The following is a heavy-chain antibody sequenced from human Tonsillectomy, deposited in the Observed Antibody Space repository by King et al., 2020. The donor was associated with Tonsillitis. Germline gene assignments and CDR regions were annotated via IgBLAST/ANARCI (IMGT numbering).Heavy chain of an antibody. CDR2: ISYGGAT. CDR1: AGSLSNFY. D-gene: IGHD3-10*01. Sequence: QLQESGPGLVKPSETLSLTCTVSAGSLSNFYWSWLRQTPGEGLQWIGYISYGGATKYNPSLGDRVTISSDTSNNHFSLHLRSVTTADTAIYYCARDFGSGTYYNRPFFYWGQGVLVAVSP. CDR3: ARDFGSGTYYNRPFFY. J-gene: IGHJ1*01. V-gene: IGHV4-59*01.